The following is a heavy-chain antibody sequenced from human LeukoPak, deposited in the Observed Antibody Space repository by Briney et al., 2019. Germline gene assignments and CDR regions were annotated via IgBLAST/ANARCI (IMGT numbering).Heavy chain of an antibody. CDR2: ISTGTGDT. V-gene: IGHV1-18*01. J-gene: IGHJ4*02. CDR1: GYMFTTYG. Sequence: ASVKVSCKASGYMFTTYGISWVRQAPGQGLEWMGWISTGTGDTNYAQKFQDRVTMTIDTSANTAHMELRSLRSDDTAVYYCARVGPIAAAGSFDYWGQGTLVTVSS. D-gene: IGHD6-13*01. CDR3: ARVGPIAAAGSFDY.